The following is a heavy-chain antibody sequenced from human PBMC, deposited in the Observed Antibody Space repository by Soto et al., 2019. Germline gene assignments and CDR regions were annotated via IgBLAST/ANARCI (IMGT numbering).Heavy chain of an antibody. V-gene: IGHV3-21*04. D-gene: IGHD6-19*01. CDR3: AKTTDGWFSAFEI. Sequence: PGGSLRLSCAASGFTFSSYSMNWVRQAPGKGLEWVSSISSSGTTAYYADSVKGRFIFSRDNPKNTMYLQMNSLRAEDTAVYFCAKTTDGWFSAFEIWGQGTVVTVSS. CDR1: GFTFSSYS. J-gene: IGHJ3*02. CDR2: ISSSGTTA.